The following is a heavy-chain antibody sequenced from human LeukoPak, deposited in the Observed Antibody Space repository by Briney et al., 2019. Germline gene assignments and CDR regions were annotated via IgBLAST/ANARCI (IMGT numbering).Heavy chain of an antibody. CDR3: ARHATYYYDSSGSNYFDY. D-gene: IGHD3-22*01. J-gene: IGHJ4*02. Sequence: PSETLSLTCTVSGGSISSYYWSWVRQPPGKGLEWIGYIYYSGSTNYNPSLKSRVTISVATSKNQFSLKLSSVTAADTAVYYCARHATYYYDSSGSNYFDYWGQGTLVTVSS. CDR1: GGSISSYY. CDR2: IYYSGST. V-gene: IGHV4-59*08.